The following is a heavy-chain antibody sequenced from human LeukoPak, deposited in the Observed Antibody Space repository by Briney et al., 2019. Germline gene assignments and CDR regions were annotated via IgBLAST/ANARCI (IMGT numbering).Heavy chain of an antibody. Sequence: GGSLRLSCAASGFTFNDYYMSWIRQAPGKGLEWVSYIRGSGSYAKYADSVKGRFTISRDNARNSLFLQMDSLRAEDTAVYYCARVGQYSGSYNSHWGQGTLVTVSS. D-gene: IGHD1-26*01. V-gene: IGHV3-11*05. CDR2: IRGSGSYA. J-gene: IGHJ4*02. CDR3: ARVGQYSGSYNSH. CDR1: GFTFNDYY.